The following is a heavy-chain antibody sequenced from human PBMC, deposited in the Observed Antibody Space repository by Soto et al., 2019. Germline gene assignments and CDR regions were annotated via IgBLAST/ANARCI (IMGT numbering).Heavy chain of an antibody. V-gene: IGHV3-7*05. CDR3: ASALAGTSGY. CDR2: VNQDGSEK. Sequence: DVQLVESGGDLVQPGGFLRLSCAASGFTFSTHWMSWVRQAPGKGLEWVANVNQDGSEKYYVDSVRGRFTISRDNVKNSLYLQMNGLRVEDTAVYFCASALAGTSGYWGLGTLVTVSS. CDR1: GFTFSTHW. D-gene: IGHD3-10*01. J-gene: IGHJ4*02.